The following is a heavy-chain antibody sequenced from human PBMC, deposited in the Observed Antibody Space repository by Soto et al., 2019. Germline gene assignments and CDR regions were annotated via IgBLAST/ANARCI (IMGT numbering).Heavy chain of an antibody. D-gene: IGHD2-2*01. CDR1: GFTFSSYT. CDR2: ISTSSTYR. J-gene: IGHJ4*02. V-gene: IGHV3-21*04. Sequence: PGGSLRLSCAASGFTFSSYTMHWVRQAPGKGLEWVSSISTSSTYRYIADSVTGRFTISRDNAQNSLYLQMTSLRAEDTAVYYCARDGSGAAANPYFDCWGQGTLVTVSS. CDR3: ARDGSGAAANPYFDC.